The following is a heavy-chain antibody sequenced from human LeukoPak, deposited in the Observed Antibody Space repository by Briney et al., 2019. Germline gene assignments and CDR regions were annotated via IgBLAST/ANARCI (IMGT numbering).Heavy chain of an antibody. Sequence: SETLSLTCTVSGGSISSGSYYWSWIRQPAGKGLEWIGRIYTSGSTNYNPSLESRVTISVDTSKDQFSLKLSSVTAADTAVYYCARERRITIFGVAENNWFDPWGQGTLVTVSS. CDR2: IYTSGST. D-gene: IGHD3-3*01. CDR3: ARERRITIFGVAENNWFDP. CDR1: GGSISSGSYY. J-gene: IGHJ5*02. V-gene: IGHV4-61*02.